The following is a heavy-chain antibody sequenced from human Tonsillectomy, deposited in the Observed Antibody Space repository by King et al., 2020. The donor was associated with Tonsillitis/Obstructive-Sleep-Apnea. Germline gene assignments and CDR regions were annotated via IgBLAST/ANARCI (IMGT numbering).Heavy chain of an antibody. D-gene: IGHD5-12*01. CDR3: ARDSNGGYDGYDLDF. CDR2: INTNTGNP. CDR1: GYTITSYA. Sequence: VQSGSELKKPGASVKVSCKASGYTITSYALNWFRQAPGQGLEWMGWINTNTGNPTYVQDFIGRFVFSWDTSVSTAYLQISSLEAEDTAVYYCARDSNGGYDGYDLDFWGQGTLVTVSS. V-gene: IGHV7-4-1*02. J-gene: IGHJ4*02.